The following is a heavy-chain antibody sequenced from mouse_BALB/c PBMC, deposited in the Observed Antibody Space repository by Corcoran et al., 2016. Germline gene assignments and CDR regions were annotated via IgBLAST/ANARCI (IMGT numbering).Heavy chain of an antibody. D-gene: IGHD1-1*01. Sequence: QIQLVQSGPELKKPGETVKISCKASGYTFTNYGMNWVKQAPGKGLKWMGWINTYTGEPTYADDFKGRFAFSLETSASTTYLQINNLKTEDMATYFCASYYGSSFAYWGQGTLVTVSA. J-gene: IGHJ3*01. CDR3: ASYYGSSFAY. CDR1: GYTFTNYG. CDR2: INTYTGEP. V-gene: IGHV9-1*02.